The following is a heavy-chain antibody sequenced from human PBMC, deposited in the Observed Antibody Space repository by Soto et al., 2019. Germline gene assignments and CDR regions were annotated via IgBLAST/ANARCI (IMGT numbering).Heavy chain of an antibody. CDR3: ARPAAGTMFYYYYGMDV. V-gene: IGHV5-10-1*01. CDR2: IDPSDSYT. J-gene: IGHJ6*02. CDR1: GYSFTSYW. Sequence: PGESLKISCKGSGYSFTSYWISWVRQMPGKGLEWMGRIDPSDSYTNYSPSFQGHVTISADKSISTAYLQWSSLKASDTAMYYCARPAAGTMFYYYYGMDVWGQGTTVTVSS. D-gene: IGHD6-13*01.